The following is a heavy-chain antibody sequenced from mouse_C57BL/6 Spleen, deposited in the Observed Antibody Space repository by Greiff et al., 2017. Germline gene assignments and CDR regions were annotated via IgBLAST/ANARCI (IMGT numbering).Heavy chain of an antibody. CDR3: ARPVKIGYSMDY. CDR1: GFTFSDYG. D-gene: IGHD1-1*01. J-gene: IGHJ4*01. V-gene: IGHV5-17*01. CDR2: ISSGSSTI. Sequence: EVMLVESGGGLVKPGGSLKLSCAASGFTFSDYGMHWVRQAPEKGLEWVAYISSGSSTIYYADTVKGRFTISRDNAKNTLFLQMTSLRSEDTAMYYCARPVKIGYSMDYWGQGTSVTGSS.